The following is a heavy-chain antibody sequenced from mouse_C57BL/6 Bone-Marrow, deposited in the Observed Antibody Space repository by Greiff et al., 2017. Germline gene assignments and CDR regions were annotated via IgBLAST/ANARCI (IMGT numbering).Heavy chain of an antibody. CDR2: IDPEIGDT. Sequence: VQLKQSGAELVRPGASVKLSCTASGFNIKDDYIHWVKQRPEKGLEWIGWIDPEIGDTEYASKFQGKAPITSDTSSNPAYLQLSSLTSEDTAVYYCSSFDGNYFDFWGQGTPLTVAS. CDR3: SSFDGNYFDF. J-gene: IGHJ2*01. CDR1: GFNIKDDY. D-gene: IGHD2-3*01. V-gene: IGHV14-4*01.